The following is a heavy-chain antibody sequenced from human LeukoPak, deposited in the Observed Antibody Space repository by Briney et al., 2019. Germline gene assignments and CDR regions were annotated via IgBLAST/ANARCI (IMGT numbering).Heavy chain of an antibody. CDR3: ARLDYGDSLGNWFDP. CDR1: GFTFSSYG. D-gene: IGHD4-17*01. CDR2: ISYDGSNK. V-gene: IGHV3-30*03. J-gene: IGHJ5*02. Sequence: GGSLRLSCAASGFTFSSYGMHWVRQAPGKGLEWVAVISYDGSNKYYADSVKGRFTISRDNSKNTLYLQMNSLRAEDTAVYYCARLDYGDSLGNWFDPWGQGTLVTVSS.